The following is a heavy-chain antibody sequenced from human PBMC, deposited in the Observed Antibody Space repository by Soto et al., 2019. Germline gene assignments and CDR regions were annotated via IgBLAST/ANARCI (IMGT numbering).Heavy chain of an antibody. J-gene: IGHJ6*02. V-gene: IGHV4-4*02. CDR2: IYHSGST. CDR3: ARAPHYYDSSGYYANYYGMDV. CDR1: GGSISSSNW. D-gene: IGHD3-22*01. Sequence: TLSLTCAVSGGSISSSNWWSWVRQPPGKGLEWIGEIYHSGSTNYNPSLKSRVTISVDKSKNQFSLKLSSVTAADTVVYYCARAPHYYDSSGYYANYYGMDVWGQGTTVTV.